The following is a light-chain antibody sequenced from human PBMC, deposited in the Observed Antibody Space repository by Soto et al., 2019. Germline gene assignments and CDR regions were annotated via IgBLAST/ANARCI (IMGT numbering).Light chain of an antibody. CDR3: QQRANWPRT. Sequence: IVLTQSPATLSLSPGEGVTLSCRASQSVDNYLAWYQQKPGQAPRLLIYDASNRAAGIPARFSGSGSGTDFTLTISSLDPDDFAVYYCQQRANWPRTFGQGTKVDIK. J-gene: IGKJ1*01. CDR2: DAS. V-gene: IGKV3-11*01. CDR1: QSVDNY.